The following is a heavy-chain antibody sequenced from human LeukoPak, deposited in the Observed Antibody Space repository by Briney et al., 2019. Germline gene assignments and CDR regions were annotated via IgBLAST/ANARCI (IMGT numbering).Heavy chain of an antibody. CDR2: IYYSGST. D-gene: IGHD3-9*01. CDR1: GGSISSYY. V-gene: IGHV4-59*12. Sequence: SETLSLTCTVSGGSISSYYWSWIRQPPGKGLEWIGNIYYSGSTNYNPSLKSRVTISVDTSKNQFSLKLSSVTAADTAVYYCARFPDLRYFDWLPQTHAFDIWGQGTMATVSS. CDR3: ARFPDLRYFDWLPQTHAFDI. J-gene: IGHJ3*02.